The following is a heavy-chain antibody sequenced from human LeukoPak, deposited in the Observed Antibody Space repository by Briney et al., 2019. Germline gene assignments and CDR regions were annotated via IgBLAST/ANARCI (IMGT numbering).Heavy chain of an antibody. V-gene: IGHV4-34*01. Sequence: ASETLSLTCSVSGDFISAYYWSWIRQPPGKGLEWIGEINHSGSTNYNPSLKSRVTISVDTSKNQFSLKLSSVTAADTAVYYCARVSENAPFDYWGQGTLVTVSS. CDR1: GDFISAYY. CDR3: ARVSENAPFDY. CDR2: INHSGST. J-gene: IGHJ4*02.